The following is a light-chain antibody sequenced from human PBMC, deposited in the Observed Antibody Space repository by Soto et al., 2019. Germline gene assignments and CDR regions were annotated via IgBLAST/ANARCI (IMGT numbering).Light chain of an antibody. CDR3: QQTYSAPQR. J-gene: IGKJ1*01. Sequence: DIQMTESPSSLSASGGERVTITGLASESIGTNLNWYQERPGKAPKLLIYAVSSLQSGVSSRFSGSGSGTDFTLSITSLQREDFATYYCQQTYSAPQRFGQGTKVDIK. CDR1: ESIGTN. V-gene: IGKV1-39*01. CDR2: AVS.